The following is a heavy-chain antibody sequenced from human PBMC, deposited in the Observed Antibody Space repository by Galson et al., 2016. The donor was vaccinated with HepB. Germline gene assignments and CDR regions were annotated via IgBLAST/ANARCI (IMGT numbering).Heavy chain of an antibody. CDR2: ISWDGGNT. V-gene: IGHV3-43D*03. Sequence: SLRLSCAASGFTFDDYAMHWVRQAPGRGLEWVSFISWDGGNTYYADSVKGRFTISRDNSRNSLHLQMNSLRTEDTALYYCAKALSGSYHFYDYWGQGTLVTVSS. J-gene: IGHJ4*02. CDR3: AKALSGSYHFYDY. CDR1: GFTFDDYA. D-gene: IGHD1-26*01.